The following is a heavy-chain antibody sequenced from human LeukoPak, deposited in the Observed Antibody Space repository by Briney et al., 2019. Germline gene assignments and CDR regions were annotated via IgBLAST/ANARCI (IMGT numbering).Heavy chain of an antibody. CDR2: IFPSGGEI. CDR3: AKFITMVRGVTNYFDY. Sequence: GGSLRLSCAASGFTFSTFAMIWVRQPPGKGLEWVSSIFPSGGEIHYADSVRGRFTISRDNSKSTLSLQMNSLRAEDTAVYYCAKFITMVRGVTNYFDYWGQGTLVTVSS. V-gene: IGHV3-23*01. J-gene: IGHJ4*02. CDR1: GFTFSTFA. D-gene: IGHD3-10*01.